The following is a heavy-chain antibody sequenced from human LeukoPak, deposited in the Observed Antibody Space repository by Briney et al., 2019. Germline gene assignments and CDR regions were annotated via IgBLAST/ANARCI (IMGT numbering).Heavy chain of an antibody. CDR1: GGSFSGYY. Sequence: SETLSLTCAVYGGSFSGYYWSWIRQPPGKGLEWIGYIYTSGSTNYNPSLKSRVTISVDTSKNQFSLKLSSVTAADTAVYYCARHFRSYNYFDYWGQGTLVTVSS. J-gene: IGHJ4*02. CDR2: IYTSGST. V-gene: IGHV4-4*09. D-gene: IGHD3-3*02. CDR3: ARHFRSYNYFDY.